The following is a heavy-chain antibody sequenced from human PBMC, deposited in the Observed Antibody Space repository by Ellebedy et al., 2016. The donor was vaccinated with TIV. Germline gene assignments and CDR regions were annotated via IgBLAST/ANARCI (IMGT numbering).Heavy chain of an antibody. Sequence: GGSLRLXXAASGFTFSSYGMHWVRQAPGKGLEWVAVISYDGSNKYYADSVKGRFTISRDNSKNTLYLQMNSLRAEDTAVYYCAKPVLGYCSGGSCYGMDVWGQGTTVTVSS. D-gene: IGHD2-15*01. J-gene: IGHJ6*02. CDR3: AKPVLGYCSGGSCYGMDV. V-gene: IGHV3-30*18. CDR1: GFTFSSYG. CDR2: ISYDGSNK.